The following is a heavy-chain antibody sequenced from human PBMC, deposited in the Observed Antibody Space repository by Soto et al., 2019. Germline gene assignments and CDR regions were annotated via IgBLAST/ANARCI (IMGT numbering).Heavy chain of an antibody. CDR1: GGTFSSYA. D-gene: IGHD5-18*01. V-gene: IGHV1-69*01. CDR3: ARVDTAMVIPTYYYYYYGMDV. CDR2: IIPIFGTA. J-gene: IGHJ6*02. Sequence: QVQLVQSGAEVKKPGSSVKVSCKASGGTFSSYAISWVRQAPGQGLEWMGGIIPIFGTANYAQKFQGRVTITADESTSTAYMELSSLRSEDTALYYCARVDTAMVIPTYYYYYYGMDVWGQGTTVTVSS.